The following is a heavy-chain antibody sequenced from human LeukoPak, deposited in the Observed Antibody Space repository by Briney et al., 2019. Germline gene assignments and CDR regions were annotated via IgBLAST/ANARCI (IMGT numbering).Heavy chain of an antibody. V-gene: IGHV1-8*01. Sequence: ASVKVSCKASGYTFTSYDINWVRQATGQGLEWMGWMNPNSGNTGYAQKFQGRVTMTRDTSTSTVYMELSSLRSEDTAVYYCARDPYGSGSSSYYGMDVWGKGTTVTVSS. D-gene: IGHD3-10*01. CDR3: ARDPYGSGSSSYYGMDV. CDR1: GYTFTSYD. CDR2: MNPNSGNT. J-gene: IGHJ6*04.